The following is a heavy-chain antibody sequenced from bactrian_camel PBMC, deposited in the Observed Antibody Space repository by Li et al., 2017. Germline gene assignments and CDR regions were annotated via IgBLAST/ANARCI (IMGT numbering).Heavy chain of an antibody. CDR1: GYTYSSSSYW. CDR2: INSAGGST. D-gene: IGHD5*01. J-gene: IGHJ4*01. CDR3: SVATTSATFNY. Sequence: GGSLRLSCAASGYTYSSSSYWMYWIRQAPGKGLEWVSTINSAGGSTYYADSVRGRFAISRDNAENTVYLQMNSLKPEDTALYYCSVATTSATFNYWGQGTQVTV. V-gene: IGHV3S25*01.